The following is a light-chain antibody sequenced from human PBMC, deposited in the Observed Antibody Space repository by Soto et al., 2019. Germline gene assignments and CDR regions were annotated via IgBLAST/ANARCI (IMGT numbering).Light chain of an antibody. J-gene: IGLJ2*01. Sequence: QSALTQPPSASGSPGQSVTLSCTGSSSDVGGYEHVSWYQQHPGRVPKPLIYDVSKRLSGVPDRFSGSKSGNTASLTVSGLQAEDEADYYCSSYAGSDNMIFGGGTKLTVL. CDR1: SSDVGGYEH. V-gene: IGLV2-8*01. CDR2: DVS. CDR3: SSYAGSDNMI.